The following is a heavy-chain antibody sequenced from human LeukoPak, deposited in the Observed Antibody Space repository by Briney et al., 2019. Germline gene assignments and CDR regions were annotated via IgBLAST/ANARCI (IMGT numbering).Heavy chain of an antibody. CDR2: IYYSGST. Sequence: PSETLSLTCTVSGYSISSGYYWVWIRQPPGKGLEWIGSIYYSGSTYYNPSLKSRVTISVDTSKNQFSLKLSSVTAADTAVYYCARDQSIAVAGWTPPGSMDVWGKGTTVTVSS. CDR1: GYSISSGYY. CDR3: ARDQSIAVAGWTPPGSMDV. J-gene: IGHJ6*03. D-gene: IGHD6-19*01. V-gene: IGHV4-38-2*02.